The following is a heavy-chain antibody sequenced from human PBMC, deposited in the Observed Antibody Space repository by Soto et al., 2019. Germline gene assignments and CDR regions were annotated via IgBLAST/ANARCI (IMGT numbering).Heavy chain of an antibody. CDR2: IYWDDDK. V-gene: IGHV2-5*02. CDR1: GFSLTGSGVG. Sequence: QITLKESGPTLVKPTQTLTLTCTFSGFSLTGSGVGVGWIRQPLGKALEWLALIYWDDDKRYSPSLKSRLTITKDTSKNQVALTVTNMDPVDTATYYCARFLWSDTSLYYFDYWGQGTLVTVSS. D-gene: IGHD3-3*01. CDR3: ARFLWSDTSLYYFDY. J-gene: IGHJ4*02.